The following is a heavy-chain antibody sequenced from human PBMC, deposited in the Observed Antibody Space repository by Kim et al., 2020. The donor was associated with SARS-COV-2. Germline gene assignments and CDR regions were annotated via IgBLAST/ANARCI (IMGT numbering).Heavy chain of an antibody. D-gene: IGHD6-13*01. V-gene: IGHV3-21*01. Sequence: DSVKGRFTISRDNAKNSLYLQMNSLRAEDTAVYYCARDLSYSSRYNWFDPWGQGTLVTVSS. J-gene: IGHJ5*02. CDR3: ARDLSYSSRYNWFDP.